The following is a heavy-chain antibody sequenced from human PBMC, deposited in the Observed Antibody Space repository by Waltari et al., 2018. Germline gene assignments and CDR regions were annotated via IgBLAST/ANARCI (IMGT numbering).Heavy chain of an antibody. Sequence: QVQLQESGPGLVKPSETLSLTCAVSGYSISSGYYWGWIWQPPGKGLEWIGSIYHSGSTYYNPSLKSRVTISVDTSKNQFSLKLSSVTAADTAVYYCARKGSSSWYFAYWGQGTLVTVSS. V-gene: IGHV4-38-2*01. J-gene: IGHJ4*02. CDR3: ARKGSSSWYFAY. CDR1: GYSISSGYY. CDR2: IYHSGST. D-gene: IGHD6-13*01.